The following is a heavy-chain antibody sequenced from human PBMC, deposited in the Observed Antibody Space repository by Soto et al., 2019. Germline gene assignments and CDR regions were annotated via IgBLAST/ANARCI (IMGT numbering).Heavy chain of an antibody. CDR1: GFTFSSYA. CDR2: ISGSGGST. V-gene: IGHV3-23*01. J-gene: IGHJ3*02. CDR3: AKGSVRSDYYPHDAFDI. Sequence: EVQLLESGGGLVQPGGSLRLSCAASGFTFSSYAMSWVRQAPGKGLEWVSAISGSGGSTYYADSVKGRFTISRDNSKNTMYLQMNSLRAEDTAVYYCAKGSVRSDYYPHDAFDIWGQGTMVTVSS. D-gene: IGHD3-22*01.